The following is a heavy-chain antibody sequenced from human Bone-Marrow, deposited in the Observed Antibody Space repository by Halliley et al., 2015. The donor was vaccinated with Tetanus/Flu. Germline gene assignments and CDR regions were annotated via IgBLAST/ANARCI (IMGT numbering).Heavy chain of an antibody. CDR3: ATFEFSSSDFDF. J-gene: IGHJ4*02. D-gene: IGHD2-15*01. Sequence: WRGIVFPADSDIKSSPSFQGRVTISADKSISTAYLQWNSLRASDTAIYYCATFEFSSSDFDFWGQGTPVTVSS. CDR2: VFPADSDI. V-gene: IGHV5-51*01.